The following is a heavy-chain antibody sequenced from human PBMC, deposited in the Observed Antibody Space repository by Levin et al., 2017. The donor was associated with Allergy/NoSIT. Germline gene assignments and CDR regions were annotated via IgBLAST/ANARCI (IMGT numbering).Heavy chain of an antibody. CDR2: ISYDGSNK. J-gene: IGHJ4*02. CDR1: GFTFSSYG. CDR3: AKDWYYYDSSGYYYSDY. Sequence: GGSLRLSCAASGFTFSSYGMHWVRQAPGKGLEWVAVISYDGSNKYYADSVKGRFTISRDNSKNTLYLQMNSLRAEDTAVYYCAKDWYYYDSSGYYYSDYWGQGTLVTVSS. V-gene: IGHV3-30*18. D-gene: IGHD3-22*01.